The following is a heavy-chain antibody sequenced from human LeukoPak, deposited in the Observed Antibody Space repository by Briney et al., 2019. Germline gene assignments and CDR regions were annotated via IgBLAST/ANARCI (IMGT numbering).Heavy chain of an antibody. J-gene: IGHJ4*02. CDR3: ARGRYSSSFFDY. CDR1: GGSFSGYY. D-gene: IGHD6-6*01. V-gene: IGHV4-34*01. CDR2: INHSGST. Sequence: SETLSLTCALYGGSFSGYYWSCIRQPPGKGLECIGEINHSGSTNYNPSLKSRVTISVDTSKNQFSLKLSSVTAADTAVYYCARGRYSSSFFDYWGQGTLVTVSS.